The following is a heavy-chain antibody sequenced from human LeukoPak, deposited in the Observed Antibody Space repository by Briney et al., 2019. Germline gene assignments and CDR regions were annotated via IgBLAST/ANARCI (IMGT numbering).Heavy chain of an antibody. CDR3: ARAGDTAMDIGY. CDR2: ISSSGSTI. CDR1: GFTFSSYE. Sequence: SGGSLRLSCAASGFTFSSYEMNWVRQAPGKGLEWVSYISSSGSTIYYADSVKGRFTISRDNAKNSLYLQMNSLRAEDTAVYYCARAGDTAMDIGYWGQGTLVTVSS. J-gene: IGHJ4*02. D-gene: IGHD5-18*01. V-gene: IGHV3-48*03.